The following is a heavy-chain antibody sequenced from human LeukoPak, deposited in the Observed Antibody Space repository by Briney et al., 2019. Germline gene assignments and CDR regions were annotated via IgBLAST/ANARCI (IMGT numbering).Heavy chain of an antibody. D-gene: IGHD3-22*01. CDR1: GGSISSDY. J-gene: IGHJ4*02. CDR3: ASDGYDSSGYYSKFDY. V-gene: IGHV4-34*01. CDR2: INHSGST. Sequence: SETLSLTCSVSGGSISSDYWSWIRQPPGKGLEWIGEINHSGSTNYNPSLKSRVTISVDTSKNQFSLKLSSVTAADTAVYYCASDGYDSSGYYSKFDYWGQGTLVTVSS.